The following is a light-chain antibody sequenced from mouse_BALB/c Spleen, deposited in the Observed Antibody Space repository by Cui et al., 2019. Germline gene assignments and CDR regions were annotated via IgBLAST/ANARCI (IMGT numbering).Light chain of an antibody. Sequence: DIKMTQSPSSMYASLGERVPTTCTASQDINSYLSWFQQKPGKSPKTLIYRANRLVDGVPSRFSGSGTGQDYSLTISSLEYEDMGIYYCLQYDEFPFTFGSGTKLEIK. CDR2: RAN. V-gene: IGKV14-111*01. CDR3: LQYDEFPFT. J-gene: IGKJ4*01. CDR1: QDINSY.